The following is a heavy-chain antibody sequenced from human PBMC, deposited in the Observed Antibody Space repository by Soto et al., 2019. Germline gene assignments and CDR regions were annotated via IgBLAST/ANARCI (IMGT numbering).Heavy chain of an antibody. CDR3: ARDPGGYCSSTSCYYYYYMDV. J-gene: IGHJ6*03. D-gene: IGHD2-2*03. CDR1: GFTFSSYG. Sequence: QVQLVESGGGVVQPGRSLRLSCAASGFTFSSYGMHWVRQAPGKGLEWVAVIWYDGSNKYYADSVKGRFTISRDNSKNTLYLQMNSLRAEDTAVYYCARDPGGYCSSTSCYYYYYMDVWGKGTTVTGSS. CDR2: IWYDGSNK. V-gene: IGHV3-33*01.